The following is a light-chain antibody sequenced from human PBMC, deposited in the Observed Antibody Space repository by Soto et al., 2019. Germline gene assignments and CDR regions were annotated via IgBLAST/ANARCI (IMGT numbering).Light chain of an antibody. CDR2: GAS. CDR3: QQYGSSPLT. V-gene: IGKV3-20*01. J-gene: IGKJ4*01. Sequence: EIVLTQSPGTLSLSPGERATLSCRASQSVSSSYLAWYQQKPGQAPRLLIYGASSSATGIPDRFSGSGSGKDFTLTIRRLEPEEFAVYYCQQYGSSPLTCGGGTKVEIK. CDR1: QSVSSSY.